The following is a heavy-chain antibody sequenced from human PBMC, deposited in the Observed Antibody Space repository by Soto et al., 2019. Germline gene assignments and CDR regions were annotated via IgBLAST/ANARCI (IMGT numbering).Heavy chain of an antibody. D-gene: IGHD6-13*01. CDR3: ARACIVAAGTRGCYYHAMDV. J-gene: IGHJ6*02. CDR2: VIPVSGMA. CDR1: GGTFSGYT. Sequence: QAQLVQSGAEVKKPGSSVKVSCKASGGTFSGYTINWVRQAPGQVLEWMGKVIPVSGMANYAQNFQGRLRITADKSTSTAYMELSSLRSEDTAIYYCARACIVAAGTRGCYYHAMDVWGQGTTVTVSS. V-gene: IGHV1-69*02.